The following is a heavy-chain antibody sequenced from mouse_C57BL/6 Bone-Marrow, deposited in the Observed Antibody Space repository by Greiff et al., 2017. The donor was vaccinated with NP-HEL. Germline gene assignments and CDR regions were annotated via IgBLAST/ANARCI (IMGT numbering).Heavy chain of an antibody. CDR3: THDGYYDWYFEV. D-gene: IGHD2-3*01. CDR1: GFNIKDDY. Sequence: VQLQQSGAELVRPGASVKLSCTASGFNIKDDYMHWVKQRPEQGLEWIGWIDPENGDTEYASKFQGKATITADTSSNTAYLQLSSLTSEDTAVYYCTHDGYYDWYFEVWGTGTTVTVSS. CDR2: IDPENGDT. J-gene: IGHJ1*03. V-gene: IGHV14-4*01.